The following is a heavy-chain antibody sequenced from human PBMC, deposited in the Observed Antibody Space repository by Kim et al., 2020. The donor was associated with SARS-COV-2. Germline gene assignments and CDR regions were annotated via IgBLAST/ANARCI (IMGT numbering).Heavy chain of an antibody. CDR3: ARSLNLHCSFDV. Sequence: SETLSLTCVVSGGSSSGYYWNWIRQTPGKGLEWIGEVDQSGRGNYNPSLRSRVTMSEDTAKNQISLRLTSVTAADTAIYYCARSLNLHCSFDVLGRGTL. D-gene: IGHD3-10*02. V-gene: IGHV4-34*01. CDR1: GGSSSGYY. J-gene: IGHJ2*01. CDR2: VDQSGRG.